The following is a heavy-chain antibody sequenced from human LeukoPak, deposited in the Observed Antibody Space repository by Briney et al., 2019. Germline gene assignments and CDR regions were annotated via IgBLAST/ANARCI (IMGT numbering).Heavy chain of an antibody. V-gene: IGHV1-2*02. CDR2: INPNSGGK. J-gene: IGHJ3*02. CDR3: ARTGYCSGGSCYFADAFDI. D-gene: IGHD2-15*01. Sequence: ASVKVSCKASGYTFPGYYMHWVRQPPGKGLAWMGWINPNSGGKNYPQKFQGRVTMTRDTTISTAYMELIRLRSDDTAVYYCARTGYCSGGSCYFADAFDIWGQGTMVTVSS. CDR1: GYTFPGYY.